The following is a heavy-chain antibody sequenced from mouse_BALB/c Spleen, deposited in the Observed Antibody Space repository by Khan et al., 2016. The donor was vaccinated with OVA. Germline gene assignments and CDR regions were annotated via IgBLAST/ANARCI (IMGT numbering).Heavy chain of an antibody. CDR1: GYSFTGYF. CDR3: ARAYGGDFDY. CDR2: INPHIGET. Sequence: MQLEESGPELVKPGASVKISCKASGYSFTGYFMNWVMQSHGKSLEWIGRINPHIGETFYNQKFRDKASLTVDESSSTAHMELRSLASEDSAVYYCARAYGGDFDYWGQGTTLTVSS. D-gene: IGHD1-1*02. V-gene: IGHV1-20*02. J-gene: IGHJ2*01.